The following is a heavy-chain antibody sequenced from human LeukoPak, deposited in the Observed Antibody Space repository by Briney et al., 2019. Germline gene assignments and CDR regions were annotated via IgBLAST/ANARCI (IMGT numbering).Heavy chain of an antibody. V-gene: IGHV1-2*02. J-gene: IGHJ4*02. CDR3: ARGLVGSAYDFDY. Sequence: ASVKVSCKSSGYTFTDYYIHWGRQAPGQGLEWMGWISPSSGGTNYAQNFQGRVTLTRDTSIRTVYMELSRLSSDDTAVYYCARGLVGSAYDFDYWGQGTLVPVSS. CDR1: GYTFTDYY. CDR2: ISPSSGGT. D-gene: IGHD5-12*01.